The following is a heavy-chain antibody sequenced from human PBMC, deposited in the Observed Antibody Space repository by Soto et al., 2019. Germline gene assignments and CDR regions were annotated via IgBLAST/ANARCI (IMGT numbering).Heavy chain of an antibody. Sequence: QVQLVESGGGLVQPGGSLRLSCAVSGFRLSDYEMSWIRQAPGKWPERVSFISRSGATIYYVDPVKGRFSISRDNAKSSVYLQVGSRIVEDTAAHFFARRLGWLEADAFDLWGQGTMVTVAA. D-gene: IGHD3-3*01. CDR2: ISRSGATI. CDR1: GFRLSDYE. CDR3: ARRLGWLEADAFDL. J-gene: IGHJ3*01. V-gene: IGHV3-11*01.